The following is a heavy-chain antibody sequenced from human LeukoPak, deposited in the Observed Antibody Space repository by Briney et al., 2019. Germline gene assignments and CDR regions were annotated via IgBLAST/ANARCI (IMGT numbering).Heavy chain of an antibody. V-gene: IGHV4-39*01. CDR2: IYYSGST. Sequence: PSETLSLTCTLSGGSISSSSYSWGWVRQPPAKGLEWIGSIYYSGSTYYNPSLKSRVTISVDTSKNQFSLKLTSVTAADTAVYYCARRPNIYGYGDYDEDSYYYYMDVWGKGSTVTISS. CDR1: GGSISSSSYS. CDR3: ARRPNIYGYGDYDEDSYYYYMDV. D-gene: IGHD4-17*01. J-gene: IGHJ6*03.